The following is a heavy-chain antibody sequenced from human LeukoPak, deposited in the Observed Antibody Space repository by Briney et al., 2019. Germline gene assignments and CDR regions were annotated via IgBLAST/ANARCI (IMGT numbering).Heavy chain of an antibody. D-gene: IGHD3-9*01. CDR1: GYIFTSYG. J-gene: IGHJ4*02. V-gene: IGHV1-18*01. Sequence: ASVKVSCKASGYIFTSYGISWVRQAPGQGLEWMGWISAYNGNTNYAQKLQGRVTMTTDTSTSTAYMELRSLRSDDTAVYYCARDISRYFDWLRLAPSSCPFDYWGQGTLVTVSS. CDR3: ARDISRYFDWLRLAPSSCPFDY. CDR2: ISAYNGNT.